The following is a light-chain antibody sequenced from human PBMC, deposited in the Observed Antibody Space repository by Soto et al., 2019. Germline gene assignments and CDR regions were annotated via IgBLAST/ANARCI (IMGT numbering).Light chain of an antibody. V-gene: IGKV3-11*01. CDR3: KQRSNWLMYT. J-gene: IGKJ2*01. CDR2: DAS. CDR1: QSVSSY. Sequence: EIVLTQSPATLSLSPGERATLSCRASQSVSSYLAWYQQKPGQAPRLLIYDASNRATGIPARFSGSGSGTDFTLTISSLEPEDFAVYYCKQRSNWLMYTFGQGTKLETK.